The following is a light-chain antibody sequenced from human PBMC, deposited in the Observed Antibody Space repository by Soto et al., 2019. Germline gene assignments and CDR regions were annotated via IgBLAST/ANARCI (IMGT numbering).Light chain of an antibody. CDR2: AAS. J-gene: IGKJ1*01. Sequence: IQMTQSPSSVSASVGDRVTLTCRSSQGISSWLAWYQQKPGKAPKLLIYAASTLQSGVPSRFSGSGSGAKFTLTISSLQTEDFATYYCQQLNSYHRTFGQGTKVDIK. CDR1: QGISSW. V-gene: IGKV1-12*01. CDR3: QQLNSYHRT.